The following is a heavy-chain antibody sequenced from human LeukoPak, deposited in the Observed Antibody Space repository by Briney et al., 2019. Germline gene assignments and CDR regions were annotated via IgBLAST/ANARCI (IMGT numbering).Heavy chain of an antibody. V-gene: IGHV4-61*01. CDR2: IYYSGST. J-gene: IGHJ6*02. CDR3: ARTYYYDSSGYYYEYYYYYGMDV. CDR1: SGSVSSGSYY. Sequence: PSETLSLTCTVSSGSVSSGSYYWSWIRQPPGKGLEWIGYIYYSGSTNYNPSLKSRVTISVDTSKNQFSLKLSSVTAADTAVYYCARTYYYDSSGYYYEYYYYYGMDVWGQGTTVTVSS. D-gene: IGHD3-22*01.